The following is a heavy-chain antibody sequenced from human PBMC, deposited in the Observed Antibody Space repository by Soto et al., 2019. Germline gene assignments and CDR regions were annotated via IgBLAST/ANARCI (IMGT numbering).Heavy chain of an antibody. CDR2: IYYSGST. D-gene: IGHD2-15*01. CDR1: GGSISSYY. Sequence: TVSGGSISSYYWSWIRQPPGKGLEWIGYIYYSGSTNYNPSLKSRVTISVDTSKNQFSLKLSSVTAADTAVYYCAGDTGYCSGGSCSIEYFQHWGQGTVVTVSS. V-gene: IGHV4-59*01. J-gene: IGHJ1*01. CDR3: AGDTGYCSGGSCSIEYFQH.